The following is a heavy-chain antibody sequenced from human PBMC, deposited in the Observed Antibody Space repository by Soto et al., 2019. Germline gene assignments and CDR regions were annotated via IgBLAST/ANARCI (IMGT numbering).Heavy chain of an antibody. D-gene: IGHD6-13*01. CDR2: IYWDDDK. J-gene: IGHJ4*02. CDR1: GFSLSTRGVG. V-gene: IGHV2-5*02. CDR3: AHRQSSWYFDY. Sequence: QITLKESGPTLVNPTQTLTLTCTFSGFSLSTRGVGVGWIRQPPGKALEWLALIYWDDDKRYSPSLKSRLTIPNDTSKHQVVLTITTMDPVDTATYYCAHRQSSWYFDYWGQGTLVPVSS.